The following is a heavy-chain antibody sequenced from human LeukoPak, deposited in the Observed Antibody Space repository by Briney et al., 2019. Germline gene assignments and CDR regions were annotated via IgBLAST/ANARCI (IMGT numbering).Heavy chain of an antibody. CDR2: RYYTGSS. CDR3: TRATGAGLIDY. D-gene: IGHD1-1*01. Sequence: TSETLSLTCNVSGGSISDYYLSWIRQSPGKGLEWIGYRYYTGSSSQNPSLKSRVSISLDTPKNQFTLQLTSVTAADTAVYYCTRATGAGLIDYWGQGTLVTVSS. J-gene: IGHJ4*02. CDR1: GGSISDYY. V-gene: IGHV4-59*01.